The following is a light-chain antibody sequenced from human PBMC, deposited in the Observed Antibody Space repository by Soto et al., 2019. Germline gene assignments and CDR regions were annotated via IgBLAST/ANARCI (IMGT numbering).Light chain of an antibody. J-gene: IGLJ1*01. CDR1: SSNIGAGYD. CDR2: GII. Sequence: QSVLTQPPSVSGAPGQRVTISCTGSSSNIGAGYDVHWYQQLPGAALKLLIFGIINRPSGVSERFSGSRSGASASLAITGLQAEDVADYFCQSYDNSLSGSEVFGTGTKLTVL. V-gene: IGLV1-40*01. CDR3: QSYDNSLSGSEV.